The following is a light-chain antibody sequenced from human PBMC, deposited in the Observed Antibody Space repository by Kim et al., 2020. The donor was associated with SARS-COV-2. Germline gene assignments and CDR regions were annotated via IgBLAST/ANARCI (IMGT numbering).Light chain of an antibody. CDR3: QSSDSSDTFWV. CDR2: EDT. CDR1: ALPNQY. J-gene: IGLJ3*02. V-gene: IGLV3-25*03. Sequence: SYELTQPPSVSVSPGQTARITYSGDALPNQYAYWFQQKPGQAPVLVIYEDTERPSGIPERFSGSTSGTTVTLTISGGQAEDEADYYCQSSDSSDTFWVFG.